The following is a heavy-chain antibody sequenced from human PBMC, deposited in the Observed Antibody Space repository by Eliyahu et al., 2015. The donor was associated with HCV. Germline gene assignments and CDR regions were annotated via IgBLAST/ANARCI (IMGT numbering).Heavy chain of an antibody. D-gene: IGHD3-22*01. CDR3: AADDLIVVA. Sequence: QMQLVQSGPEVKKPGTSVKVSCRASGFTLSSSAVQWVRQARGQRLELIGWIVGGSGNTNYAQKFQERVTITRDMAAGTAYMELRNLRSEDTAIYFCAADDLIVVAWGQGTLVTVSS. J-gene: IGHJ5*02. CDR1: GFTLSSSA. V-gene: IGHV1-58*01. CDR2: IVGGSGNT.